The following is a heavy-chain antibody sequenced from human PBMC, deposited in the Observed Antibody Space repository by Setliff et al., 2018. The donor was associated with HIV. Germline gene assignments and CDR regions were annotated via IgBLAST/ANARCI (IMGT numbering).Heavy chain of an antibody. J-gene: IGHJ5*01. D-gene: IGHD2-15*01. CDR2: SHNNGNT. CDR3: ARQGSWLDS. V-gene: IGHV4-59*08. CDR1: GGSISSYY. Sequence: SETLSLTCTVSGGSISSYYWSWIRQPPGEGLEWIGYSHNNGNTHYNPSLKSRVTISVNTSKNHVSLRLNSVAAADTAVYYCARQGSWLDSWGQGTLVTVSS.